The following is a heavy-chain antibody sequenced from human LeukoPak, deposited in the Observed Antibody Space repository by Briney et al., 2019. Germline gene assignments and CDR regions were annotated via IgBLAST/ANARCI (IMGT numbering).Heavy chain of an antibody. V-gene: IGHV3-21*04. CDR3: TRDQFFDYDNDDAFDV. Sequence: PGGSLRLSCAASGFSLKTYNMNWVRQAPGKGLEWGSSMTSSRYIYYADSVKGRFTISRDDANNLVFLQMHSLRAEDTAIYYRTRDQFFDYDNDDAFDVWGQGTKVIVSS. CDR2: MTSSRYI. J-gene: IGHJ3*01. D-gene: IGHD3-22*01. CDR1: GFSLKTYN.